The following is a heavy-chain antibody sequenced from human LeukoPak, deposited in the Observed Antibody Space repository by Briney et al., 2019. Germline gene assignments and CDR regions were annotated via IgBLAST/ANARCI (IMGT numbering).Heavy chain of an antibody. V-gene: IGHV1-46*01. Sequence: RASVKVSCKASGYTFTSYYMHWVRQAPGPGLEWMGIIKPSGGSTSYAQKFQGRVTMTRDTSTSTVYMELSSVRSEDTAVYYCASGAGSDFWSGYSNAFDIWGQGTMVTVSS. CDR2: IKPSGGST. D-gene: IGHD3-3*01. CDR1: GYTFTSYY. CDR3: ASGAGSDFWSGYSNAFDI. J-gene: IGHJ3*02.